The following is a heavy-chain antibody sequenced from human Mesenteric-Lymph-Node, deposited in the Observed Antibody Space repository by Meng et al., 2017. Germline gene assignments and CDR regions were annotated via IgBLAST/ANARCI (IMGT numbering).Heavy chain of an antibody. D-gene: IGHD3-10*01. J-gene: IGHJ4*02. Sequence: GESLKISCAASGFTFSSYAMSRVRQAPGKGLEWVSAISGSGGSTYYADSVKGRFTISRDNSKNTLYLQMNGLRAEDTAVYYCAKPGWFGELSAHFDYWGQGTLVTVSS. CDR2: ISGSGGST. CDR3: AKPGWFGELSAHFDY. V-gene: IGHV3-23*01. CDR1: GFTFSSYA.